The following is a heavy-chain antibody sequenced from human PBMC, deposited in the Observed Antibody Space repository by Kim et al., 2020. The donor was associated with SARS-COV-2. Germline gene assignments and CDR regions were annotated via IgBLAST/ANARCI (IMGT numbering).Heavy chain of an antibody. CDR1: GFTFSSYS. V-gene: IGHV3-21*01. CDR3: ARDLESAAAEDWFDP. D-gene: IGHD6-13*01. CDR2: ISSSSYI. J-gene: IGHJ5*02. Sequence: GGSLRLSCAASGFTFSSYSMNWVRQAPGKGLEWVSSISSSSYIYYADSVKGRFTISRDNAKNSLYLQMNSLRAEDTAVYYCARDLESAAAEDWFDPWGQGTLVTVSS.